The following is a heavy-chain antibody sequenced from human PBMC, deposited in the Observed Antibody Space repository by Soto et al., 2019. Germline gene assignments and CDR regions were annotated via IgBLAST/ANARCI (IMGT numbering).Heavy chain of an antibody. V-gene: IGHV2-5*02. CDR3: AHRLGGSSWNDGFFDF. D-gene: IGHD1-1*01. Sequence: QITLKEAGPTLVEPTEALALTCSFSGFSLTKSPVGVGWFRQPPGKALEWLAVIYWDDDKRYNPSLKARITMTKDTCRKQLALSLTDMEHEDTATYFCAHRLGGSSWNDGFFDFWGQGLTVTVS. J-gene: IGHJ4*02. CDR2: IYWDDDK. CDR1: GFSLTKSPVG.